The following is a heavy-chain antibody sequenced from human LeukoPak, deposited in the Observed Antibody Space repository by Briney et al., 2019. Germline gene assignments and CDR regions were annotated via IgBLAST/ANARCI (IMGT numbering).Heavy chain of an antibody. CDR2: IRYDGGNK. Sequence: GGSLRLSCAASAFTFRNYGMHWVRQAPGKGLEWVAFIRYDGGNKNYADSVKGRFTISRDNPKNTLYLQMNSLRAEDTAVYYCAKEIWPTVTISGRTYFDYWGQGTLVTVSS. CDR1: AFTFRNYG. CDR3: AKEIWPTVTISGRTYFDY. V-gene: IGHV3-30*02. J-gene: IGHJ4*02. D-gene: IGHD4-17*01.